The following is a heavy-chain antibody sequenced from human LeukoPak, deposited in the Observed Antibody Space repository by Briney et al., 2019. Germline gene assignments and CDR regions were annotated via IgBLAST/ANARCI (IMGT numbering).Heavy chain of an antibody. CDR1: GGSFSGYY. Sequence: PSQTLSLTCAVYGGSFSGYYWSWIRQPPGKGLEWIGEINHSGSTNYNPSLKSRVTISVDTSKNQFSLKLSSVTAADTAVYYCANSTGVEMATIGAFDIWGQGTMVTVSS. CDR2: INHSGST. D-gene: IGHD5-24*01. J-gene: IGHJ3*02. V-gene: IGHV4-34*01. CDR3: ANSTGVEMATIGAFDI.